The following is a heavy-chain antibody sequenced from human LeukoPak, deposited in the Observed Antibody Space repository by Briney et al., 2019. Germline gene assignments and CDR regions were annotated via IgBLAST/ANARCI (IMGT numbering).Heavy chain of an antibody. Sequence: SETLSLTCAVYGGSFSGYYWSWIRQPPGKGLEWIGEINHSGSTNYNPSLKSRVTTSVDTSKNQFSLKLSSVTAADTAVYYCARAAQLVRDFDYWGQGTLVTVSS. CDR1: GGSFSGYY. V-gene: IGHV4-34*01. CDR3: ARAAQLVRDFDY. J-gene: IGHJ4*02. D-gene: IGHD6-13*01. CDR2: INHSGST.